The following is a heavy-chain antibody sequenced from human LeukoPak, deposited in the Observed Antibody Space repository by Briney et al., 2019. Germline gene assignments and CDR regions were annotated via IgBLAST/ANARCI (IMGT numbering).Heavy chain of an antibody. Sequence: PSETLSLTCAVSGGSFSGYYWTWIRQPPGKGLEWIGEINHSGRTNYNPSLKSRVIMSVDTSKNQFSLKLSSVTAADTAVYYCAKDHRSPYSSSWYYFDYWGQGTLVTVSS. V-gene: IGHV4-34*01. CDR3: AKDHRSPYSSSWYYFDY. D-gene: IGHD6-13*01. J-gene: IGHJ4*02. CDR2: INHSGRT. CDR1: GGSFSGYY.